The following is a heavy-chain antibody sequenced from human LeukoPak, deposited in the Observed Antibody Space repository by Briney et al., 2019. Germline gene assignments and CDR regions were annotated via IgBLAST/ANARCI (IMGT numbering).Heavy chain of an antibody. CDR2: ISSSSSYI. J-gene: IGHJ4*02. Sequence: GGSLRLSCAASGFTFSSYSMNWVRQAPGEGLEWVSSISSSSSYIYYADSVKGRFTISRDNAKNSLYLQMNSLRAEDTAVYYCARGPYQLLLTLDYWGRGTLVTVSS. CDR1: GFTFSSYS. CDR3: ARGPYQLLLTLDY. D-gene: IGHD2-2*01. V-gene: IGHV3-21*01.